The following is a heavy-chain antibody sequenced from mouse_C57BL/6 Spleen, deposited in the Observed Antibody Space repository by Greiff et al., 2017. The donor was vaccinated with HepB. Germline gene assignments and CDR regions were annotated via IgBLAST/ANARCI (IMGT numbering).Heavy chain of an antibody. Sequence: EVQLVESGGGLVKPGGSLKLSCAASGFTFSSYAMSWVRQTPEKRLEWVATISDGGSYTYYPDNVKGRFTISRDNAKNKLYLQMSHLKSEDTAMYYCARDGVLRAMDYWGQGTSVTVSS. CDR3: ARDGVLRAMDY. J-gene: IGHJ4*01. D-gene: IGHD1-1*01. CDR1: GFTFSSYA. CDR2: ISDGGSYT. V-gene: IGHV5-4*01.